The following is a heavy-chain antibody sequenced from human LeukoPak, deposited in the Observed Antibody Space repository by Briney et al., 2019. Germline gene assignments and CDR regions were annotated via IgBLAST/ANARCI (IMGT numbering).Heavy chain of an antibody. D-gene: IGHD2-15*01. Sequence: GGSLRLSCAASGFTFSSYSMNWVRQAPGKGLEWVSYISSSSSTIYYADSVKGRFTISRDNAKNSLYLQMNSLRAEDTAVYYCARESIGYCSGGSCYPGYWGQGTLVTVSS. V-gene: IGHV3-48*04. CDR1: GFTFSSYS. CDR2: ISSSSSTI. J-gene: IGHJ4*02. CDR3: ARESIGYCSGGSCYPGY.